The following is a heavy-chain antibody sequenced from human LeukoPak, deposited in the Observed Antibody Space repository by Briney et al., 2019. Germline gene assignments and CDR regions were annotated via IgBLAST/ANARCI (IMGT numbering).Heavy chain of an antibody. J-gene: IGHJ4*02. CDR2: ISSSGSTI. D-gene: IGHD5-12*01. V-gene: IGHV3-11*01. CDR3: ARDHGRAGYVHEPYFDY. CDR1: GFTFSDYY. Sequence: PGGSLRLSCAASGFTFSDYYMSWIRQAPGKGLEWVSYISSSGSTIYYAASVKGRFTISRDTAKNSLYLQMNSLRAEDTAVYYCARDHGRAGYVHEPYFDYWGQGTLVTVSS.